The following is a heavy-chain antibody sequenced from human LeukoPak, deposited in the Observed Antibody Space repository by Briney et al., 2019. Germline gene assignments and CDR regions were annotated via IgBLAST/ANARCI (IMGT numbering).Heavy chain of an antibody. CDR3: ARERVGATPRYYYYMDV. CDR2: IYYSGST. CDR1: GGSISSYY. D-gene: IGHD1-26*01. Sequence: SETLSLTCTVSGGSISSYYWSWIRQPPGKGLEWIGYIYYSGSTNYNPSLKSRVTMSVDTSKNQFSLKLSSVTAADTAVYYCARERVGATPRYYYYMDVWGKGTTVTISS. J-gene: IGHJ6*03. V-gene: IGHV4-59*12.